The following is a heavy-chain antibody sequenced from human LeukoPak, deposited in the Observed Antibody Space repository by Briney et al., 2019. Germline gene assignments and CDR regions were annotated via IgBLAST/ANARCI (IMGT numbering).Heavy chain of an antibody. J-gene: IGHJ4*02. Sequence: GALRLSCAASGFTFDTYWMSWVRQAPGKGLEWVANIKQDGSEKDYVDSVKGRFTISRDNAKNSLYLQMNSLRAEDTAVYYCARHLSGVTGYTYGRGIDYWGQGTLVTVSS. CDR2: IKQDGSEK. D-gene: IGHD5-18*01. CDR1: GFTFDTYW. V-gene: IGHV3-7*01. CDR3: ARHLSGVTGYTYGRGIDY.